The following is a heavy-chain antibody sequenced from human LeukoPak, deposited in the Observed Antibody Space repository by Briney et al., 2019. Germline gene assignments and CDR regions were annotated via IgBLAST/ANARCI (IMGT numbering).Heavy chain of an antibody. V-gene: IGHV3-43*01. J-gene: IGHJ4*02. Sequence: LTGGSLRLSCAASGFTFDDYSMNWVRHTPGKGLEWVSLISWDGGTTYYADSVKGRFTISRDNSKNSLYLQMNSLRTEDTALYYCAKGSQNSGYYYDYWGQGTLVTVSS. CDR1: GFTFDDYS. D-gene: IGHD3-22*01. CDR3: AKGSQNSGYYYDY. CDR2: ISWDGGTT.